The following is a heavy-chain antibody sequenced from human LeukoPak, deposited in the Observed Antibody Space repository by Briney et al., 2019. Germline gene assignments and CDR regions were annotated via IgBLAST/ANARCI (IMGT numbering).Heavy chain of an antibody. D-gene: IGHD6-19*01. V-gene: IGHV1-2*04. J-gene: IGHJ4*02. Sequence: ASVNVSYKASGYTFTVYYMLWVRQAPGQGLEWMGWINPNSGGTNYAQKFQGWVTMTRDTTISTAYMELSRLRSDDTAVYYGARGVAGTAYYFDYWGQGTLVTVSS. CDR3: ARGVAGTAYYFDY. CDR2: INPNSGGT. CDR1: GYTFTVYY.